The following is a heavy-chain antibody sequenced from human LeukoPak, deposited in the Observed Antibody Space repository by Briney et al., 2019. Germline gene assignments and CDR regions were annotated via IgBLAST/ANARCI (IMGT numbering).Heavy chain of an antibody. CDR2: INAGNGNT. V-gene: IGHV1-3*01. D-gene: IGHD5-18*01. CDR1: GYTFTSYA. Sequence: ASVKVSCEASGYTFTSYAMHWVRQAPGQRLEWMGWINAGNGNTKYSQKFQGRVTITRDTSASTAYMKLSSPRSEDTAVYYCARDLWIQLWFDYYGMDVWGQGTTVTVSS. CDR3: ARDLWIQLWFDYYGMDV. J-gene: IGHJ6*02.